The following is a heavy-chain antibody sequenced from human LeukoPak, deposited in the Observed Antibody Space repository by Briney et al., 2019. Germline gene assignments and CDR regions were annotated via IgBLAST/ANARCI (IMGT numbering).Heavy chain of an antibody. CDR1: GFAFGGYA. D-gene: IGHD6-13*01. V-gene: IGHV3-23*01. Sequence: GGSLRLSCTASGFAFGGYAMSWVRQAPGKGLEWVSSISGSSEDTYYAGSVKGRFTISRDNSKSTLYLQMNSLRAEDTAVYYCARTIAQYSNSWLYFYYGLDVWGQGTTVTVS. J-gene: IGHJ6*02. CDR3: ARTIAQYSNSWLYFYYGLDV. CDR2: ISGSSEDT.